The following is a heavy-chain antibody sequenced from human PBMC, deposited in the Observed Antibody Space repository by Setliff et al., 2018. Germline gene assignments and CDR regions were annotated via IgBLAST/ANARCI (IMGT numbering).Heavy chain of an antibody. J-gene: IGHJ2*01. Sequence: PSETLSLTCTVSGGSIGSSFWNWIRQSPGKGLEWIGYKSNRGDTNSNPSLRSRLTMSVDTSKSQFSLSLTSVTAADTAVYFCARAVDSSGYFPYWYFDLWGRGALVTVSS. CDR3: ARAVDSSGYFPYWYFDL. V-gene: IGHV4-59*01. D-gene: IGHD3-22*01. CDR1: GGSIGSSF. CDR2: KSNRGDT.